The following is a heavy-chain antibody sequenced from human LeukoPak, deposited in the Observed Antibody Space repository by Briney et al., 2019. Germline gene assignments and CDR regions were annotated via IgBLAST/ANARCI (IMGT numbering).Heavy chain of an antibody. V-gene: IGHV1-69*06. J-gene: IGHJ4*02. CDR2: IIPTFGSP. D-gene: IGHD1-7*01. Sequence: SVKVSCKASGVTVSSYVFSWVRQAPEQGLEGMGGIIPTFGSPNHAPRFQGRLTITADKSTNTAYMELTNLGSNDTALYCAGGAIDNWNSGKLIDYWGQGTLVVVSS. CDR1: GVTVSSYV. CDR3: AGGAIDNWNSGKLIDY.